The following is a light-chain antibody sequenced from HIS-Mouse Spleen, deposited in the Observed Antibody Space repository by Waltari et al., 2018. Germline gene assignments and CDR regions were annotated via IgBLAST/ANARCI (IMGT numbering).Light chain of an antibody. Sequence: QSVLTQPPSASGTPGQRVTISCSGSSPNRGSNTENWYQQLPGTAPKLPIYSNNQRPSGVPDRFSGSKSGTSASLAISGLQSEDEADYYCAAWDDSLNGPVVFGGGTKLTVL. CDR3: AAWDDSLNGPVV. V-gene: IGLV1-44*01. CDR1: SPNRGSNT. CDR2: SNN. J-gene: IGLJ2*01.